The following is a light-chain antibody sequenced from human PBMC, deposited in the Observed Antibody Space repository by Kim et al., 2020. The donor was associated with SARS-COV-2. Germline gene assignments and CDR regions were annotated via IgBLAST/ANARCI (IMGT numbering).Light chain of an antibody. CDR3: QAWDSSTVV. CDR2: QDN. CDR1: KLGDKY. J-gene: IGLJ2*01. V-gene: IGLV3-1*01. Sequence: SYELTQPPSVSVSPGQTASITCSGDKLGDKYAFWYQQKPGHSPVLVIYQDNKRPSGIPERFSGSNSGNTATLTISGTQAMDEADYYCQAWDSSTVVFGGG.